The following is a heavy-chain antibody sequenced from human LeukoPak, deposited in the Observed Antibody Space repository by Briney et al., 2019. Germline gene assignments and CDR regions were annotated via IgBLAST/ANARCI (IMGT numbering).Heavy chain of an antibody. V-gene: IGHV1-69*04. CDR1: GGTFSSYA. CDR2: IIPILGIA. CDR3: AREVTMVRGVIDY. J-gene: IGHJ4*02. D-gene: IGHD3-10*01. Sequence: ASVTVSCKASGGTFSSYAISWVRQAPGQGLEWMGRIIPILGIANYAQKFQGRVTITADKSTSTAYMELSSLRSEDTAVYYCAREVTMVRGVIDYWGQGTLVTVSS.